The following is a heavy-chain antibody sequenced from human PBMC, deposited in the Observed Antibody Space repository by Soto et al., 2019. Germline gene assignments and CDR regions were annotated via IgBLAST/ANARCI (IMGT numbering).Heavy chain of an antibody. CDR3: ARPYGSGTNGMDV. J-gene: IGHJ6*02. CDR1: GGTFSSYA. D-gene: IGHD3-10*01. CDR2: IIPIFGTA. V-gene: IGHV1-69*13. Sequence: SVKVSCKASGGTFSSYAISWVRQAPGQGLEWMGGIIPIFGTASYAQKFQGRVTITADESTSTAYMELSSLRSEDTAVYYCARPYGSGTNGMDVWGQGTTVTVSS.